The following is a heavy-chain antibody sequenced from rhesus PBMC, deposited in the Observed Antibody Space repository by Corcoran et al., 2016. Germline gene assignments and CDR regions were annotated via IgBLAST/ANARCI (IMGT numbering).Heavy chain of an antibody. V-gene: IGHV4-147*01. CDR3: ARGYSSGWSYNYGLDS. CDR1: GYSISSNY. J-gene: IGHJ6*01. CDR2: SYGSSGST. D-gene: IGHD6S26*01. Sequence: QVQLQESGPGLVKPSETLSLTCAVSGYSISSNYWSWIRQPPGKGLEWIGYSYGSSGSTYYNPSLKSRVTISTDTSKNQFSLKLSSVTAADTAVYYCARGYSSGWSYNYGLDSWGQGVVVTVSS.